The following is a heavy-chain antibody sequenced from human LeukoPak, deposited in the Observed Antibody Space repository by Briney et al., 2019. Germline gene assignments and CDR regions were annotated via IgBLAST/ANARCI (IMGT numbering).Heavy chain of an antibody. Sequence: SQTLSLTCTVSGGSISSGGYYWSWIRQHPGKGLEWIGYIYYSGSTYYNPSLKSRVTISVDTSKNQFSLKLSSVTAADTAVYYCARAPATVTTGYNWFDPWGQGTLVTVSS. D-gene: IGHD4-17*01. V-gene: IGHV4-31*03. CDR2: IYYSGST. CDR1: GGSISSGGYY. J-gene: IGHJ5*02. CDR3: ARAPATVTTGYNWFDP.